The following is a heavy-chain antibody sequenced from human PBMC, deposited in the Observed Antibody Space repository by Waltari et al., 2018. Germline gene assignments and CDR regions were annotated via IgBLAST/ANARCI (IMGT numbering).Heavy chain of an antibody. CDR2: ISWDGGST. Sequence: EVQLVESGGVVVQPGGSLRLSCAASGFTFDDYTMHWVRQAPGKGLEWVSLISWDGGSTYYADSVKGRFTISRDNSKNSLYLQMKSLRTEDTALYYCAKGGYYYYMDVWGKGTTVTVSS. CDR1: GFTFDDYT. CDR3: AKGGYYYYMDV. V-gene: IGHV3-43*01. J-gene: IGHJ6*03.